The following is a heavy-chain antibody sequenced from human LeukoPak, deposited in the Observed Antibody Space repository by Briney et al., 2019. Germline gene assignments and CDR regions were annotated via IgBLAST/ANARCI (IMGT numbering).Heavy chain of an antibody. J-gene: IGHJ4*02. CDR3: ARDTEYYYDSSGTDY. CDR2: ISAYNGNT. CDR1: GYTFTSYG. D-gene: IGHD3-22*01. V-gene: IGHV1-18*01. Sequence: GASVKVSCKASGYTFTSYGISWVLQAPGQGLEWMGWISAYNGNTNYAQKLQGRVTMTTDTSTSTAYMELRSLRSDDTAVYYCARDTEYYYDSSGTDYWGQGTLVTVSS.